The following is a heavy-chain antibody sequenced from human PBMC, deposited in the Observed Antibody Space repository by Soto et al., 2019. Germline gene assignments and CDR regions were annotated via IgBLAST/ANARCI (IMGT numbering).Heavy chain of an antibody. D-gene: IGHD3-10*01. CDR3: TRAGSDPGNFYISNYYAMDV. CDR2: IYSGGDT. Sequence: GGSLRLSXAASGFSVSSEYMSWVRQAPGKGLEWVSLIYSGGDTYYADSVKGRFTISRDISSNTIYLHMTSLRADDTAIYYCTRAGSDPGNFYISNYYAMDVWGRGTTVTVSS. J-gene: IGHJ6*02. V-gene: IGHV3-53*01. CDR1: GFSVSSEY.